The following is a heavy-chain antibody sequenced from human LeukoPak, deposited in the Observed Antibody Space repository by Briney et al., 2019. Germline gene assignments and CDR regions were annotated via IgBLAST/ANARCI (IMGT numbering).Heavy chain of an antibody. V-gene: IGHV3-30*18. J-gene: IGHJ3*02. CDR3: AKDRLSGSYYDGAFDI. D-gene: IGHD1-26*01. Sequence: AGGSLRLSCAASGFTFSSYGMHWVRQAPGKGLEWVAVISYDGSNKYYADSVKGRFTISRDNSKNTLYLQMNSLRAEDTAVYYCAKDRLSGSYYDGAFDIWGQGTMVTVSS. CDR2: ISYDGSNK. CDR1: GFTFSSYG.